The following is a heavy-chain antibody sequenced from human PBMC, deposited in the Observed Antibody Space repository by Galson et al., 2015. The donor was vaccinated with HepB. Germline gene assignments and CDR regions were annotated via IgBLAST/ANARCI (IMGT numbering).Heavy chain of an antibody. CDR1: GGSFSGYY. D-gene: IGHD6-13*01. CDR3: AKCRIAAAGTGFYYDMDV. Sequence: ETLSLTCAVYGGSFSGYYWSWIRQPPGKGLEWIGEINHSGSTNYNPSLKSRVTISVDTSKNQFSLKLSSVTAADTAVYYCAKCRIAAAGTGFYYDMDVWGQGTTVTVSS. CDR2: INHSGST. J-gene: IGHJ6*02. V-gene: IGHV4-34*01.